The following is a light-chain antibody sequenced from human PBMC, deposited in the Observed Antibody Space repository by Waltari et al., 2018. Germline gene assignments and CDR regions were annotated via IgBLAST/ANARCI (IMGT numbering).Light chain of an antibody. CDR2: RAS. J-gene: IGKJ1*01. Sequence: ERVLTQSPGTSSLSRGERVTLSCRASQSVGSSSLAWYQQKPGQAPRLFIYRASRRATGIPDRFRGSGSGTDFSLTISRLEPEDFSVYYCHQHGTLPATFGQGTKVEIK. CDR3: HQHGTLPAT. CDR1: QSVGSSS. V-gene: IGKV3-20*01.